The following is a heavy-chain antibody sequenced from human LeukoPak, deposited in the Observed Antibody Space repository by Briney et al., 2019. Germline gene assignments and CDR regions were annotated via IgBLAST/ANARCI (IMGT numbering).Heavy chain of an antibody. Sequence: SETLSLTCAVDGGSFSGYYWSWIRQPPRKGMEWIGTIYYSVSNYYNPSLKRRATISVDTSKNQFSLKLSSVTAADTAVYYCANAVGYCSGGSCYPTPYYFDYWGQGTLVTVSS. CDR3: ANAVGYCSGGSCYPTPYYFDY. V-gene: IGHV4-34*01. D-gene: IGHD2-15*01. J-gene: IGHJ4*02. CDR1: GGSFSGYY. CDR2: IYYSVSN.